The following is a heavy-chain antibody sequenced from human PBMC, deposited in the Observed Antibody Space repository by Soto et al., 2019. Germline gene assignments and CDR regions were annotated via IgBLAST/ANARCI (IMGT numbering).Heavy chain of an antibody. Sequence: LRLSCAASGFTFSSYGMHWVRQAPGKGLEWVAVISYDGSNKYYADSVKGRFTISRDNSKNTLYLQMNSLRAEDTAVYYCAKPHYYGSGSYYYYYYGMDVWGQGTTVTVSS. CDR3: AKPHYYGSGSYYYYYYGMDV. CDR1: GFTFSSYG. J-gene: IGHJ6*02. CDR2: ISYDGSNK. V-gene: IGHV3-30*18. D-gene: IGHD3-10*01.